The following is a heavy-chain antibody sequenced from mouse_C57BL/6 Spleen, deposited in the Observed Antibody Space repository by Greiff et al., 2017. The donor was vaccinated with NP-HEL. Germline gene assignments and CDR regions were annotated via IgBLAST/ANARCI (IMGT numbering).Heavy chain of an antibody. Sequence: QVQLQQPGAELVKPGASVKLSCKASGYTFTSYWMHWVKQRPGQGLEWIGMIHPNSGSTNYNEKFKSKATLTVDKSSSTAYMQLSSRTADDAAVYYCASPYDYDVGYWYFDVWGTGTTVTVSS. D-gene: IGHD2-4*01. V-gene: IGHV1-64*01. J-gene: IGHJ1*03. CDR1: GYTFTSYW. CDR3: ASPYDYDVGYWYFDV. CDR2: IHPNSGST.